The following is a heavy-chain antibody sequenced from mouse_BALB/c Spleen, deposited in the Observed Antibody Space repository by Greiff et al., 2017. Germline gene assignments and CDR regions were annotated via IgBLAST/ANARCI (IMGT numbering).Heavy chain of an antibody. Sequence: QVQLKQPGAELVKPGASVKLSCKASGYTFTSYWMHWVKQRPGQGLEWIGEIDPSDSYTNYNQKFKGKATLTVDKSSSTAYMQLSSLTSEDSAVYYCASGAVVAPLGYWGQGTLVTVSA. V-gene: IGHV1-69*02. CDR2: IDPSDSYT. CDR3: ASGAVVAPLGY. D-gene: IGHD1-1*01. J-gene: IGHJ3*01. CDR1: GYTFTSYW.